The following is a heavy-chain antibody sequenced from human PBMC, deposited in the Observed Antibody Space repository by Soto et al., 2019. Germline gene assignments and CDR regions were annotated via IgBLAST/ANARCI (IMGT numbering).Heavy chain of an antibody. Sequence: QVQLQESGPGLVKPSETLSLTCTVSGGSISSYYWSWIRQPAGKGLEWIGRIYTSGSTNYNPSLKSRVTMSVDTSKNQFSLKLGSVTAADTAVYYCERGMVRGVYDYYGMDVWGQGTTVTVSS. V-gene: IGHV4-4*07. D-gene: IGHD3-10*01. CDR2: IYTSGST. CDR3: ERGMVRGVYDYYGMDV. CDR1: GGSISSYY. J-gene: IGHJ6*02.